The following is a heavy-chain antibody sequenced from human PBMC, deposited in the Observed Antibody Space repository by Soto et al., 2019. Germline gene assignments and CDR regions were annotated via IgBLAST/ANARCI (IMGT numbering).Heavy chain of an antibody. CDR2: IIPIFGTA. J-gene: IGHJ4*02. D-gene: IGHD2-15*01. CDR3: ARARCSGGSCDQYYFDY. V-gene: IGHV1-69*01. CDR1: GDTFSSYA. Sequence: QVQLVQSGAEVKKPGSSVKVSCKASGDTFSSYAISWVRQAPGQGLEWLGGIIPIFGTANYAQKFQGRVTITADESTSTAYKELSRLRAEDTVVYYCARARCSGGSCDQYYFDYWGQGTLVTVSS.